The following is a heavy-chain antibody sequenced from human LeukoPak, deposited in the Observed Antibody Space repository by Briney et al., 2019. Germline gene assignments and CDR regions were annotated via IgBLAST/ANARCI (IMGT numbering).Heavy chain of an antibody. CDR3: AKKYYYGSGSYIFYFDY. CDR1: GFTFVGNA. V-gene: IGHV3-23*01. CDR2: ISGSGDT. J-gene: IGHJ4*02. Sequence: GGSLRLSCAASGFTFVGNAVAWVRQAPGKGLEWVSTISGSGDTYYADSVKGRFTISRDDSKSSLSLQMNSLRAEDTALYYCAKKYYYGSGSYIFYFDYWGQGTPVTVSS. D-gene: IGHD3-10*01.